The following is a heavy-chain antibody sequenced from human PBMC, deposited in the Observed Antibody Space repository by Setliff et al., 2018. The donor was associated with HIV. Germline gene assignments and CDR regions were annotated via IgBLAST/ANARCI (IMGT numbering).Heavy chain of an antibody. D-gene: IGHD3-22*01. CDR2: FYTSGST. V-gene: IGHV4-4*07. CDR1: GGSINTYY. Sequence: SETLSLTCTVSGGSINTYYWSWIRQPAGKGLEWIGRFYTSGSTNYNPSLKSRVTMSVDTSKNQFSLKLSSVTAADTSVYYCARDRLTYYFDYWGQGILVTVSS. CDR3: ARDRLTYYFDY. J-gene: IGHJ4*02.